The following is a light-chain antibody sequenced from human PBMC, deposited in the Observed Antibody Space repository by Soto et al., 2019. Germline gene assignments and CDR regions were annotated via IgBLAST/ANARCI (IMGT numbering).Light chain of an antibody. CDR3: QQRSNWPPS. CDR1: QSVSSY. V-gene: IGKV3-11*01. J-gene: IGKJ5*01. CDR2: DAS. Sequence: EGGLTPSPTTLSLAPGERAHLSCRASQSVSSYLAWYQQKPGQAPRLLIYDASNRATGIPARFSGSGSGTDFTLTISSLEPEDFAVYYCQQRSNWPPSFGQGTRLEIK.